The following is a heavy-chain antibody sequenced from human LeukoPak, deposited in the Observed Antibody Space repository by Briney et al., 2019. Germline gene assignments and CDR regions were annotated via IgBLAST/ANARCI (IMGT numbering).Heavy chain of an antibody. CDR1: GYSFINYG. CDR2: VSAYADNT. D-gene: IGHD2-15*01. CDR3: ARDCIGCHGFDF. J-gene: IGHJ4*02. Sequence: GASVKVSCKTSGYSFINYGITWVRQAPGQGLEWMGWVSAYADNTNYVQKFQGRVSMTTDTSTNTAYMELRSLRPDDTAVYYCARDCIGCHGFDFWGQGTLVTVSP. V-gene: IGHV1-18*01.